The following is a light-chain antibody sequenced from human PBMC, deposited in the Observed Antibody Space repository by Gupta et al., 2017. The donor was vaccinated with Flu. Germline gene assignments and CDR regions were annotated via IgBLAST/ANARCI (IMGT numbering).Light chain of an antibody. CDR1: QSISSNY. CDR2: GAS. Sequence: GTLSLSPGERASLSCRASQSISSNYLAWYQQKPGQAPKLLVYGASRRATGLPDRFSGSGSGTDFTLTISRLEPEDFAVYYCQQYCTSPSTFGQGTRLEIK. CDR3: QQYCTSPST. J-gene: IGKJ2*01. V-gene: IGKV3-20*01.